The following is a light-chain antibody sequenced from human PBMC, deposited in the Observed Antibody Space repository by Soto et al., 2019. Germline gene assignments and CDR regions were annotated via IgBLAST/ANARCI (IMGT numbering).Light chain of an antibody. J-gene: IGLJ1*01. CDR2: EVS. CDR1: ISDVGGYNY. CDR3: SSYTSSSLYV. Sequence: ARTQPASVSGSPGRSITISCTGTISDVGGYNYVSWYQQHPGKAPKLMIYEVSNRPSGVSNRFSGSKSGNTASLTISGLQAEDEADYYCSSYTSSSLYVFGTGTKVT. V-gene: IGLV2-14*01.